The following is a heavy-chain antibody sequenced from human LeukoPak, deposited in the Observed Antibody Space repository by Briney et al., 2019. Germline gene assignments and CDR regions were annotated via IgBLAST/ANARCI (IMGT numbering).Heavy chain of an antibody. D-gene: IGHD1-7*01. CDR2: ISYDGSNK. CDR1: GFTFSSYG. V-gene: IGHV3-30*18. Sequence: GGSLRLSCAASGFTFSSYGMHWVRQAPGKGLEWVAVISYDGSNKYYADSVKGRFTISRGNSKNTLYLQMNSLRAEDTAVYYCAKDPSGMELPGDWGQGTLVTVSS. J-gene: IGHJ4*02. CDR3: AKDPSGMELPGD.